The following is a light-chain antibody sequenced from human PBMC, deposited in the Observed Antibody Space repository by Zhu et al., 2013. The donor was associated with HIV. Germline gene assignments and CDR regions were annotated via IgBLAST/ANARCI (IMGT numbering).Light chain of an antibody. CDR2: EVT. CDR3: SSYTSTATLL. J-gene: IGLJ2*01. V-gene: IGLV2-14*01. Sequence: QSALTQPPSASGSPGQSVTISCTGTRSDIGSYNYVAWYQQHPGKAPKLMIYEVTNRPSGVSDRFSGSKSGNLASLTISGLQTEDEADYYCSSYTSTATLLFGGGTKLTVL. CDR1: RSDIGSYNY.